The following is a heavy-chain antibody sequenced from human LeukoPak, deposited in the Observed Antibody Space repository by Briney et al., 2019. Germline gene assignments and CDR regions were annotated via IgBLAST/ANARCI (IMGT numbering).Heavy chain of an antibody. CDR1: GYSFTSYW. J-gene: IGHJ4*02. V-gene: IGHV5-51*01. D-gene: IGHD3-3*01. Sequence: GESLKISCKGSGYSFTSYWIGWVRQMPGKGLKWRGIIYPGDSDTRYSPSFQGQVTISADKPISTASLHSSSLKASDPAMYYCARLRFLAWSPSGPVDYWGQGTLVTVSS. CDR2: IYPGDSDT. CDR3: ARLRFLAWSPSGPVDY.